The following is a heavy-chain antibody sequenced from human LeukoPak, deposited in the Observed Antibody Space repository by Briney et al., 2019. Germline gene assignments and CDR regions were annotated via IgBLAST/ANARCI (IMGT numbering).Heavy chain of an antibody. V-gene: IGHV3-21*01. J-gene: IGHJ6*03. CDR3: AKGGMSTIVRGVIGYMDV. CDR2: ISSSSSYI. Sequence: MSGGSLRLSCAASGFTFSSYSMNWVRQAPGKGLEWVSSISSSSSYIYYADSVKGRFTFSRDNSKNTLYLQMNSLRAEDTAVYYCAKGGMSTIVRGVIGYMDVWGKGTTVTISS. CDR1: GFTFSSYS. D-gene: IGHD3-10*01.